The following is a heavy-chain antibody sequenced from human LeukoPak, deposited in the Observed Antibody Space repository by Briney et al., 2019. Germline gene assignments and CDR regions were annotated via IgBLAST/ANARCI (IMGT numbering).Heavy chain of an antibody. CDR2: IRSKIYGGTP. CDR3: TRDQTPYY. V-gene: IGHV3-49*04. J-gene: IGHJ4*02. CDR1: GFTFGDYA. Sequence: GGSLRLSCTTSGFTFGDYAMTWVRQAPGKGLEWVGFIRSKIYGGTPEYAASVKGRFTISRDDSKGIAYLQMNSLKTEDTGVYYCTRDQTPYYWGQGTLVTVSS.